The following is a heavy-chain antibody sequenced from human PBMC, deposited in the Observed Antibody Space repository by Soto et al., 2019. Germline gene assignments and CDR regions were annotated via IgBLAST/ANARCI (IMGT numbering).Heavy chain of an antibody. J-gene: IGHJ3*01. CDR1: GDTFSRYT. CDR3: ARGGYIDPSRHFDV. Sequence: VASVKVSCKASGDTFSRYTFNWVLQAPGQGLEWMGGIVPNFGTPNYAPTFQDRVAITADESTNTAYMEINGLTSEDTAIYYCARGGYIDPSRHFDVWGQGTLVTVSS. CDR2: IVPNFGTP. V-gene: IGHV1-69*13. D-gene: IGHD5-18*01.